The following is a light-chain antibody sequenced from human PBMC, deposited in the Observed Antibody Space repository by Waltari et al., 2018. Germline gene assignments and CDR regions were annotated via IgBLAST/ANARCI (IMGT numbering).Light chain of an antibody. CDR3: QQYDSWPRT. Sequence: EIVMTQSPATLSVSPGERATLSCRASQSISSTLAWYQQKPGQAPRLLIYGASSRATGVPTRFSGSGSETEFTLTISSLQSEDFAVYYCQQYDSWPRTFGQGTKLEIK. CDR2: GAS. J-gene: IGKJ2*01. V-gene: IGKV3-15*01. CDR1: QSISST.